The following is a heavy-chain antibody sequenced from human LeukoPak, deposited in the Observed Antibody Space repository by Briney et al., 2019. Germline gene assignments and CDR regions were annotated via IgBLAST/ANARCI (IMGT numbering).Heavy chain of an antibody. CDR1: GGSISSSSYY. J-gene: IGHJ5*02. Sequence: PSETLSLTCTVSGGSISSSSYYWGWIRQPPGKGLEWIGSIYYSGSTYYNPSLKSRVTISVDTSKNQFSLKLSSVTAADTAVYYCARGRVVVTLYNWFDPWGQGTLVTVSS. CDR3: ARGRVVVTLYNWFDP. V-gene: IGHV4-39*07. D-gene: IGHD2-15*01. CDR2: IYYSGST.